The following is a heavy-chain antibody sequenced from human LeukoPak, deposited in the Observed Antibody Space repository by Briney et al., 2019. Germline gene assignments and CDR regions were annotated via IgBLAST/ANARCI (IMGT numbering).Heavy chain of an antibody. CDR2: VYYTGAT. J-gene: IGHJ4*02. CDR1: GDSITNTIYY. D-gene: IGHD5-12*01. Sequence: PSETLSLTCSVSGDSITNTIYYWAWVRQPPGKGLGWIGAVYYTGATFYKPSLKSRVTVSADTSRNQFPLSLRSVTAADAAVYYCATIRRYGGNPAYYFDDWGQGTLVTVSS. V-gene: IGHV4-39*01. CDR3: ATIRRYGGNPAYYFDD.